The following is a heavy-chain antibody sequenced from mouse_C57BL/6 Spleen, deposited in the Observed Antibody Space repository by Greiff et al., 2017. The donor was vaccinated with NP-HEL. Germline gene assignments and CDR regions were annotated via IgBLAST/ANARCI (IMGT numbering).Heavy chain of an antibody. V-gene: IGHV1-4*01. CDR1: GYTFTSYT. CDR2: INPSSGYT. CDR3: ARFDDGYFAWFAY. Sequence: QVQLKESGAELARPGASVKMSCKASGYTFTSYTMHWVKQRPGQGLEWIGYINPSSGYTKYNQKFKDKATLTADKSSSTAYMQLSSLTSEDSAVYYCARFDDGYFAWFAYWGQGTLVTVSA. J-gene: IGHJ3*01. D-gene: IGHD2-3*01.